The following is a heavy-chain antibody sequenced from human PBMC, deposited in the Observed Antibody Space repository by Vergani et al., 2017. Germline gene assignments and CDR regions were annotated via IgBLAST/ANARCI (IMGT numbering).Heavy chain of an antibody. CDR1: GFTFSHYS. CDR2: ISYDGSNK. Sequence: VQLVTSGGGLVQPGGSLRLSCAASGFTFSHYSMNWVRQAPGKGLEWVAVISYDGSNKYYADSVKGRCTISRDNSKNTLYLQVNSLRTEDSAVYYCASSGTYGEDYFDYWGQGTLVNVSS. D-gene: IGHD1-26*01. J-gene: IGHJ4*02. CDR3: ASSGTYGEDYFDY. V-gene: IGHV3-30*03.